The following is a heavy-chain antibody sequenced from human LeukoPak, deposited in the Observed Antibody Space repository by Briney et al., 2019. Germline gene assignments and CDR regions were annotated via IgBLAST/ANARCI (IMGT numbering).Heavy chain of an antibody. CDR3: ARDQSAREGRVTYYYYYYMDV. CDR2: IYTSGSA. Sequence: EPSETLSLTCTVSGGSISSYYWSWIRQPAGKGLEWIGRIYTSGSANYNPSLKSRVTMSVDTSKNQFSLKLSSVTAADTAVYYCARDQSAREGRVTYYYYYYMDVWGKGTTVTISS. CDR1: GGSISSYY. J-gene: IGHJ6*03. V-gene: IGHV4-4*07. D-gene: IGHD4-23*01.